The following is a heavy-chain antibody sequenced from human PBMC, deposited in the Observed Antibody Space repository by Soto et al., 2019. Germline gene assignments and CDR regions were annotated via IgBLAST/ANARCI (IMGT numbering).Heavy chain of an antibody. V-gene: IGHV3-30*03. CDR3: VVGDCISTRCPRDTDY. CDR2: ISYDGSNK. D-gene: IGHD2-2*01. J-gene: IGHJ4*02. Sequence: QVQLVESGGGVVQPGRSLRLSCAASGFTFSSYGMHWVRQAPGKGLEWVAVISYDGSNKYYADSVKGRFTISRDNSKNTLYLQMNSLRAEDTAVYYCVVGDCISTRCPRDTDYWGQGTLVTVSS. CDR1: GFTFSSYG.